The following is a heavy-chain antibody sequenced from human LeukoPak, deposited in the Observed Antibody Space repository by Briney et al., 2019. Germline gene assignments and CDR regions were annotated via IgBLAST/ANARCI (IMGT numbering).Heavy chain of an antibody. V-gene: IGHV4-59*12. CDR3: ARALLGYSSRDDAFDI. J-gene: IGHJ3*02. CDR1: GGSISSYY. Sequence: SETLSLTCTVSGGSISSYYWSWIRQPPGKGLEWIGYIYYSGSTNYNPSLKSRVTISVDRSKNQFSLKLSSVTAADTAVYYCARALLGYSSRDDAFDIWGQGTMVTVSS. CDR2: IYYSGST. D-gene: IGHD6-13*01.